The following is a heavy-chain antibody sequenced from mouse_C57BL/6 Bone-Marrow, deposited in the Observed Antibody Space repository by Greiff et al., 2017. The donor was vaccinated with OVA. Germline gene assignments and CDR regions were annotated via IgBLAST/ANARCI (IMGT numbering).Heavy chain of an antibody. V-gene: IGHV5-6*02. CDR1: GFTFSSYG. CDR3: ARICSIYYGTPFAY. J-gene: IGHJ3*01. CDR2: ISSGGSYT. Sequence: DVMLVESGGDLVKPGGSLKLSCAASGFTFSSYGMSWVRQTPDKRLEWVATISSGGSYTYYPDSVKGRFTISRDNAKNTLYLQMSSLKSEDTAMYYCARICSIYYGTPFAYWGQGTLVTVSA. D-gene: IGHD1-1*01.